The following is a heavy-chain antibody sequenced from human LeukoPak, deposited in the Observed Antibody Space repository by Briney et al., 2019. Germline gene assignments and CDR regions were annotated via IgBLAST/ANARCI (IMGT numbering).Heavy chain of an antibody. Sequence: SETLSLTCTVSGGSISSSSYYWGWIRQPPGKGLEWIGSIYYSGSTYYNPSLKSRVTISVDTSKNQFSLKLSSVTAADTAVYYCAREYYGSGSYSDYWGQGTLVTVSS. CDR3: AREYYGSGSYSDY. CDR2: IYYSGST. D-gene: IGHD3-10*01. J-gene: IGHJ4*02. CDR1: GGSISSSSYY. V-gene: IGHV4-39*07.